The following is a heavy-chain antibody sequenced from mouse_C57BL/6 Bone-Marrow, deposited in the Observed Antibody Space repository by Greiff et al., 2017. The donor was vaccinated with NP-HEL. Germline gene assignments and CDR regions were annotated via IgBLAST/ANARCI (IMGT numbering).Heavy chain of an antibody. D-gene: IGHD1-1*01. CDR3: AGSINFDYAMDY. V-gene: IGHV1-47*01. CDR1: GYTFTTYP. CDR2: FHPYNDDT. Sequence: VQLQQSGAELVKPGASVKMSCKASGYTFTTYPIEWMKQSPGKCLEWIGNFHPYNDDTKYTEKFKGKATLTVEKSSSTVYLHLSRLTSDDSAVYYYAGSINFDYAMDYWGQGTSVTVSS. J-gene: IGHJ4*01.